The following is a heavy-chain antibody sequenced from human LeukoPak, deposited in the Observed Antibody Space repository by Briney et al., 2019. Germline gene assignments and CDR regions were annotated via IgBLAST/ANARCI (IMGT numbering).Heavy chain of an antibody. V-gene: IGHV4-39*01. D-gene: IGHD3-9*01. CDR1: GGSISSSTYY. J-gene: IGHJ4*02. CDR2: IYSSGST. CDR3: ARGKYDILTGYYYHLDY. Sequence: PSETLSLTCTVSGGSISSSTYYWGWIRQPPGKGLEWMGSIYSSGSTYYNPSLESRVTISLDTSKNQFSLKLSSVTAADTAVYFCARGKYDILTGYYYHLDYWGQGNLVTVSS.